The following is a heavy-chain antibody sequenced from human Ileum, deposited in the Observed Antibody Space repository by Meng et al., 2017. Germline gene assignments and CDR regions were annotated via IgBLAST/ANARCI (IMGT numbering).Heavy chain of an antibody. V-gene: IGHV4-4*02. J-gene: IGHJ4*02. Sequence: VKLQESGPVLVEPSGTLSRTCAVSGRSISSSDWWSWVRQPPGKGLEWIAEMNLGGSPNYNPSLKSRVTMSVDKSNDHLSLQLTSVTAADTAVYYCAHIFDSCGQGILVVASS. CDR1: GRSISSSDW. CDR2: MNLGGSP. CDR3: AHIFDS.